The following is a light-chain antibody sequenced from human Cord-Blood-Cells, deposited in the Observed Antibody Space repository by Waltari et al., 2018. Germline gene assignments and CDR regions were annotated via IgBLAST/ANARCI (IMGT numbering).Light chain of an antibody. J-gene: IGLJ2*01. CDR1: SSDVGGYNY. V-gene: IGLV2-11*01. Sequence: QSALTQPRSVSGSSGQSVTISCTGTSSDVGGYNYVSWYQQHPGKALNLMIHDVSNRPSGVPERFSGSKSGNTASLTISGLQAEDEADYYCCSYAGSVVFGGGTKLTVL. CDR3: CSYAGSVV. CDR2: DVS.